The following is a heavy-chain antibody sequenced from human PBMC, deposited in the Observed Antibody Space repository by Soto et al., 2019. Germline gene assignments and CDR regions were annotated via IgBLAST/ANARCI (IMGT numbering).Heavy chain of an antibody. CDR3: AKETNAYEINF. CDR2: ISYDGNTQ. V-gene: IGHV3-30-3*01. Sequence: QVQLVESGGGVVQPGRSLRLSCAASGFIFSGYAMHSVRQAPGKGLEWVAVISYDGNTQYYADSVKGRFTVSRDNSNNMLYVQMNNLRDEDTAMYYCAKETNAYEINFWGQGTLVTVSS. D-gene: IGHD3-9*01. J-gene: IGHJ4*02. CDR1: GFIFSGYA.